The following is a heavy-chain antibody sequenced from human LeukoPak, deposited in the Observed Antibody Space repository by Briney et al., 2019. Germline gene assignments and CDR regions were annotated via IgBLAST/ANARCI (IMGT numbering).Heavy chain of an antibody. CDR1: GYTLTELS. J-gene: IGHJ4*02. D-gene: IGHD3-10*01. CDR3: ATEGKMVRGVYTDY. V-gene: IGHV1-24*01. CDR2: FDPEDGET. Sequence: ASVKVSCKVSGYTLTELSMHWVRQAPGKGLECMGRFDPEDGETIYAQKFQGRVTMTADTSTDTVYMELSSLRSEDTAVYYCATEGKMVRGVYTDYWGQGTLVTVSS.